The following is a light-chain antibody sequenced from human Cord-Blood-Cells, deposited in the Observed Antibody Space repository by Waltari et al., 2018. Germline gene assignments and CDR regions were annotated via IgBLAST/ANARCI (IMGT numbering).Light chain of an antibody. CDR2: QDS. Sequence: SYELTQPPSVSVSPGQAASIPCAGDKLGDKSACWYQQKPGQSHVLVIYQDSKRPSGIPERFSGSNSGNTATLTISGTQAMDEADYYCQAWDSSTVVFGGGTKLTVL. CDR1: KLGDKS. V-gene: IGLV3-1*01. CDR3: QAWDSSTVV. J-gene: IGLJ2*01.